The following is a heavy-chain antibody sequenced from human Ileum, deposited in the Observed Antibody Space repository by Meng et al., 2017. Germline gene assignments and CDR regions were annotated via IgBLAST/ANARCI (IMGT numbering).Heavy chain of an antibody. J-gene: IGHJ4*02. V-gene: IGHV6-1*01. CDR3: ASGSGSLDY. D-gene: IGHD3-3*01. CDR2: TYYRSKWYS. CDR1: GGSVSSNIAA. Sequence: QGQLEQSGPGPVKPAQTLSLTCAVSGGSVSSNIAAWNWIRQSPLRGLEWLGRTYYRSKWYSEYAVSVKSRISITPDTSKNQFSLQMNSVTPEDTAVYYCASGSGSLDYWGPGTLVTVSS.